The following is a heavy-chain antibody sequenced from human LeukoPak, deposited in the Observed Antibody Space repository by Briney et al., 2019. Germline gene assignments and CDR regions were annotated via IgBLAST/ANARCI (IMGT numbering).Heavy chain of an antibody. D-gene: IGHD3-16*01. CDR1: GFTFTAYS. CDR2: IHADGSVR. CDR3: ARCRGWVDH. V-gene: IGHV3-7*01. J-gene: IGHJ4*02. Sequence: GGSLRLSCAASGFTFTAYSMSWFRQAPGKGLEWVANIHADGSVRNYVDSVKGRFTISRDNARNSVYLQLNSLRAVDTALYYCARCRGWVDHWGPGTLVTVSS.